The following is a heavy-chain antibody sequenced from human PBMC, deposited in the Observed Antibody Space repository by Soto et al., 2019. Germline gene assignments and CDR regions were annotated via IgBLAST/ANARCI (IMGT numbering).Heavy chain of an antibody. CDR3: AMATVATSTSFDY. D-gene: IGHD5-12*01. Sequence: QVQVVQSGAEVKKPGASVKVSCKASGYIFSSYGISWVRQAPGQGLEWMGWISAHNGKTNYAQKVQGRVTMTTDTSTSTAYMELRSLRSDDTAVYYCAMATVATSTSFDYWGQGTLVTVSS. V-gene: IGHV1-18*04. J-gene: IGHJ4*02. CDR1: GYIFSSYG. CDR2: ISAHNGKT.